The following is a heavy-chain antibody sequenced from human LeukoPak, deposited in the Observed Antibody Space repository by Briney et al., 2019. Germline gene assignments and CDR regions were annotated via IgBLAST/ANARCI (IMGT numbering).Heavy chain of an antibody. CDR1: GYTFTSYG. Sequence: ASVTVSCKASGYTFTSYGISWVRQAPGQGLEWMGWISAYNGNTNYAQKLQGRVTMTTDTSTSTAYMELRSLRSDDTAVYCCARTQGYSGYDYDYYYYGMDVWGQGTTVTVSS. V-gene: IGHV1-18*01. D-gene: IGHD5-12*01. CDR3: ARTQGYSGYDYDYYYYGMDV. CDR2: ISAYNGNT. J-gene: IGHJ6*02.